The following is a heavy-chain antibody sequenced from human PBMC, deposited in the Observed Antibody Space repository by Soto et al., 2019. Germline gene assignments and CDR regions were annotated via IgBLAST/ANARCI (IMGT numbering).Heavy chain of an antibody. J-gene: IGHJ5*02. Sequence: LSLTCTVSGDSIISSDFYWGWVRQPPGKGLEWIGSIFYLGSSYYNPSLKSRVTMSVDTSKNQFSLRLRSVTAADTALYFCARHSLALRKNNWFDPWGQGIMVTVPS. CDR3: ARHSLALRKNNWFDP. CDR1: GDSIISSDFY. V-gene: IGHV4-39*01. CDR2: IFYLGSS. D-gene: IGHD3-3*02.